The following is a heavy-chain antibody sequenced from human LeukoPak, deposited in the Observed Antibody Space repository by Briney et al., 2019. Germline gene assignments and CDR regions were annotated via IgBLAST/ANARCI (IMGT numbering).Heavy chain of an antibody. CDR3: AIDLVAAAGFDY. Sequence: SVKVSCKASGGTFSSYAISWVRHAPGEGLECMGGIIPIFGTANYAQKFQGRVTITADESTSTAYMELSSLRSEDTAVYYCAIDLVAAAGFDYWGQGTLVTVSS. D-gene: IGHD6-13*01. V-gene: IGHV1-69*01. CDR1: GGTFSSYA. J-gene: IGHJ4*02. CDR2: IIPIFGTA.